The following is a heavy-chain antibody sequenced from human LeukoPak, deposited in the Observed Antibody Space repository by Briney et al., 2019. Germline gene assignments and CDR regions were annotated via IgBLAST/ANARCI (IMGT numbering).Heavy chain of an antibody. Sequence: GASVKVSYKASGYTFTSYGISWVRQAPGQGLEWMGWISAYNGNTNYAQKLQGRVTMTTDTSTSTAYMELRSLRSDDTAVYYCARAYSSSTSCYRGYYSDYWGQGTLVTVSS. D-gene: IGHD2-2*01. CDR3: ARAYSSSTSCYRGYYSDY. V-gene: IGHV1-18*01. CDR2: ISAYNGNT. CDR1: GYTFTSYG. J-gene: IGHJ4*02.